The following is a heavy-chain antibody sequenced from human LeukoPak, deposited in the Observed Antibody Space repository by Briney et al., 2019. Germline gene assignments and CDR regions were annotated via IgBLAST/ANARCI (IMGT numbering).Heavy chain of an antibody. D-gene: IGHD3-3*01. V-gene: IGHV3-21*04. Sequence: GGSLRLSCAASGFTSSSYGMTWVRQAQGKGLEWVSSISISGSYIYYADSVKGRFTISRDNSKNTLSLQMNSLRVEDTAVYYCAKGPTLFSSGGDWFVPWGEGTLVTVSS. CDR3: AKGPTLFSSGGDWFVP. CDR1: GFTSSSYG. J-gene: IGHJ5*02. CDR2: ISISGSYI.